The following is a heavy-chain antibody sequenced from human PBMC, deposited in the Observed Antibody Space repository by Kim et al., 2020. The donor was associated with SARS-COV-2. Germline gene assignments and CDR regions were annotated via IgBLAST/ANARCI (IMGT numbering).Heavy chain of an antibody. CDR2: IYYSGST. CDR3: ARDLYGSGRQLSSKRYYYYYYGMDV. V-gene: IGHV4-59*01. Sequence: SETLSLTCTVSGGSISSYYWSWIRQPPGKGLEWIGYIYYSGSTNYNPSLKSRVTISVDTSKNQFSLKLSSVTAADTAVYYCARDLYGSGRQLSSKRYYYYYYGMDVWGQGTTVTVSS. D-gene: IGHD3-10*01. CDR1: GGSISSYY. J-gene: IGHJ6*02.